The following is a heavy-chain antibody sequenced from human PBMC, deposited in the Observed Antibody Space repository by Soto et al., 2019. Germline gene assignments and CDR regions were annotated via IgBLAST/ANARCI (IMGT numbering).Heavy chain of an antibody. D-gene: IGHD1-26*01. J-gene: IGHJ4*02. CDR2: INPTGGRT. V-gene: IGHV1-46*02. CDR1: GYTFNTYD. Sequence: ASVKVSFKASGYTFNTYDMHWGRQAPGQGLEWIGMINPTGGRTGYAQKFQGRVTMTRDTSASTDYMELSSLRSEDTAVYFCARGPGSGTSLYYFDYWGQGTLVTVSS. CDR3: ARGPGSGTSLYYFDY.